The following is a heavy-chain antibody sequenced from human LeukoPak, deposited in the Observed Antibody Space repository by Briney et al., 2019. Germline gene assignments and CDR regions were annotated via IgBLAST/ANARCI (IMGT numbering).Heavy chain of an antibody. CDR2: ISYDGNNK. D-gene: IGHD2-2*01. CDR3: AKHQADCSGSSCSSDAIDV. CDR1: GFTFSSYA. Sequence: GGSLRLSCAASGFTFSSYAMHWVRQAPGKGLEWVAVISYDGNNKYYADSVKGRFIISRDNSKNTLYLQMSSLRAEETAIYYCAKHQADCSGSSCSSDAIDVWGQGTTVTVSS. J-gene: IGHJ6*02. V-gene: IGHV3-30*18.